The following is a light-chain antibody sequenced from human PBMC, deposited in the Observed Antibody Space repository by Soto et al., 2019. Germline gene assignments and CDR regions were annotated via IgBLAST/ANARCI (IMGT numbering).Light chain of an antibody. J-gene: IGLJ1*01. Sequence: QLVLTQPPSVSGAPGQRVTISCTGSSSNIGAGYDLHWYQQLAGKAPKLLIYGNSNRPSGVPDRFSGSKSGTSASLAIAGLQAEDEADYYCQSYDSSLSAYVFGTGTKLTVL. CDR2: GNS. V-gene: IGLV1-40*01. CDR3: QSYDSSLSAYV. CDR1: SSNIGAGYD.